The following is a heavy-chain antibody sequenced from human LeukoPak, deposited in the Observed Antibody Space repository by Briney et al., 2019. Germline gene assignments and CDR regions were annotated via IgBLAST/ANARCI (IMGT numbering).Heavy chain of an antibody. Sequence: GGSLRLSCAASGFTFSNYWMSWVRRAPGKGLEWVANIKQDGSETYYVDSVRGRFTISRDNARNSLYLQMNSLRAEDTAVYYCARDFWGAYRVDFFDYWGQGALVTVSS. V-gene: IGHV3-7*01. D-gene: IGHD3-3*01. CDR2: IKQDGSET. CDR3: ARDFWGAYRVDFFDY. J-gene: IGHJ4*02. CDR1: GFTFSNYW.